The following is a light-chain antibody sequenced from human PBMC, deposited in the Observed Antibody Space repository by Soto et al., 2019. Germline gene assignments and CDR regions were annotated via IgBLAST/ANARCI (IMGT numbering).Light chain of an antibody. V-gene: IGKV2-30*01. Sequence: DVVMTQSPLSLPVTLGQPASISCRSSQTLLGSDGNTYLNWFQQRPGQSPRRLIYKVSNPDSGVPDTFSGRWSGTNFTLQISRVQAEDVGVYYCMQGTHCPPWTFGQGTKVEIK. J-gene: IGKJ1*01. CDR3: MQGTHCPPWT. CDR2: KVS. CDR1: QTLLGSDGNTY.